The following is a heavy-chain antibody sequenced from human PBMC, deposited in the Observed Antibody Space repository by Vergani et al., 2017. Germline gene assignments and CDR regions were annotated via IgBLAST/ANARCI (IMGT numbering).Heavy chain of an antibody. CDR1: GFTFSSYG. D-gene: IGHD6-13*01. V-gene: IGHV3-30*18. Sequence: QVQLVESGGGLVKPGGSLRLSCAASGFTFSSYGMHWVRQAPGKGLEWVAVISYDGSNKYYADSVKGRFTISRDNSKNTLYLQMNSLRAEDTAVYYCAKDQEQPEGYFDLWGRGTLVTVSS. CDR2: ISYDGSNK. J-gene: IGHJ2*01. CDR3: AKDQEQPEGYFDL.